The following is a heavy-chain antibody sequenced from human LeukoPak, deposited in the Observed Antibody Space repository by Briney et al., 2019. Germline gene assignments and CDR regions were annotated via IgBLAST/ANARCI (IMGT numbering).Heavy chain of an antibody. J-gene: IGHJ4*02. CDR1: GFTFSSYG. D-gene: IGHD1-7*01. V-gene: IGHV3-30*02. CDR2: IRYDGSNK. Sequence: GGSLRLSCAASGFTFSSYGMHWVRQAPGKGLEWVAFIRYDGSNKYYADSVKGRFTISRDNSKNTLYLQMNSLRAEDTAVYYCAKGGLGNYVVPIDYWGQGTLVTVSS. CDR3: AKGGLGNYVVPIDY.